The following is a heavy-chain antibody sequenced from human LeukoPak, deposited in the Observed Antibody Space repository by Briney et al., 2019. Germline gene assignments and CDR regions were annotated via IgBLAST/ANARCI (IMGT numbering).Heavy chain of an antibody. CDR3: ARGALGFDY. CDR1: GFSFSSYD. J-gene: IGHJ4*02. V-gene: IGHV3-13*04. Sequence: GGSLRLSCAASGFSFSSYDIQWVRQATGKGLEWVSSIGTAGDTYYAGSAKGRFTLSRENAKKSSYLQMNNLGAGDTAVYYCARGALGFDYWGQGTLVTVSS. CDR2: IGTAGDT.